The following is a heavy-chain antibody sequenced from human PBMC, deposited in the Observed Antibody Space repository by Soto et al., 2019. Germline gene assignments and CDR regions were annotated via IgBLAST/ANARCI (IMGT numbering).Heavy chain of an antibody. CDR2: ISAYNGDT. CDR3: ARVRRLVGYFYYYMDV. D-gene: IGHD6-6*01. V-gene: IGHV1-18*01. CDR1: GYTFTNYG. J-gene: IGHJ6*03. Sequence: QVQLLQSGAEVKKPGASVKVSCKASGYTFTNYGITWVRQAPGQGLEWMGWISAYNGDTHYTQRLQGRVTMTTDTSTSTGYMELSGLTSDDTAVYYCARVRRLVGYFYYYMDVWGKGTTVTVSS.